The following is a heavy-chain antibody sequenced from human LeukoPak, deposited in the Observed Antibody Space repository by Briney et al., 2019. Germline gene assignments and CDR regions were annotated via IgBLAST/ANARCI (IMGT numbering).Heavy chain of an antibody. CDR1: GFTFSDHY. Sequence: GGSLRLSCAASGFTFSDHYMDWVRQTPGKGLEWVSSISSSSSYIYYADSVKGRFTISRDNAKNSLYLQMNSLRAEDTAVYYCASRIYDSSGYYYRANDAFDIWGQGTMVTVSS. J-gene: IGHJ3*02. CDR2: ISSSSSYI. V-gene: IGHV3-21*01. D-gene: IGHD3-22*01. CDR3: ASRIYDSSGYYYRANDAFDI.